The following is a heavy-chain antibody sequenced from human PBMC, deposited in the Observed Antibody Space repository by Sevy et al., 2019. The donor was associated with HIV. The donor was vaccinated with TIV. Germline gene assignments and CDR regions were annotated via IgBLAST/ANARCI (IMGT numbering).Heavy chain of an antibody. J-gene: IGHJ6*02. D-gene: IGHD1-20*01. CDR2: ISYDGSNK. CDR3: AKDSSYDSNQRTYKSQQFYGMDV. Sequence: GGSLRLSCAASGFTFSNYGMHWVRQAPGKGLEWVAVISYDGSNKYYADSVKGRFTISRDNSKKTLYLQMSSLRAEDTAVYYCAKDSSYDSNQRTYKSQQFYGMDVWGQGTTVTVSS. CDR1: GFTFSNYG. V-gene: IGHV3-30*18.